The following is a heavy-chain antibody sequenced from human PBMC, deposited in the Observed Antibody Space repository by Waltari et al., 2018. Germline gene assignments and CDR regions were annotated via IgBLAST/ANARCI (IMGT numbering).Heavy chain of an antibody. CDR3: ARDRGGSGSYYGY. CDR1: GGSLSSHY. V-gene: IGHV4-59*11. CDR2: IYYSGST. Sequence: QVQLQESGPGLVKPSETLSLTCTVSGGSLSSHYWSWIRQPPGKGLEWIGYIYYSGSTNYNPSLKSRVTISVDTSKNQFSLKLSSVTAADTAVYYCARDRGGSGSYYGYWGQGTLVTVSS. J-gene: IGHJ4*02. D-gene: IGHD3-10*01.